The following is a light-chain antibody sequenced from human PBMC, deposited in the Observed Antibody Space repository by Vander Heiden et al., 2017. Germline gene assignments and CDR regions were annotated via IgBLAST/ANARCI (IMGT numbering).Light chain of an antibody. J-gene: IGLJ2*01. CDR2: EVT. V-gene: IGLV2-23*02. CDR3: CSYAGGDTPL. CDR1: NTDVGSYNL. Sequence: QSALTQPASVSGSPGQSIPISCTGTNTDVGSYNLVSWYQQHPGKAPKLMIYEVTKRPSGVSNRFSGSKSGNTASLTISGLQPEDEADYYCCSYAGGDTPLFGGGTKVTVL.